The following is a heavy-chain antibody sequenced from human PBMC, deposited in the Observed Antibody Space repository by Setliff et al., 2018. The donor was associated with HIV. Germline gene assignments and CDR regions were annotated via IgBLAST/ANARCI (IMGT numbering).Heavy chain of an antibody. CDR3: AIAMVLRPQVLTVFDY. V-gene: IGHV1-8*01. J-gene: IGHJ4*02. Sequence: ASVKVSCKPSEYSFTSYDINWVRQATGQGLEWMGWMNPNSGNSGYAQKFQSRVTMTRSTSFSTAYLELSSLRSEDTALYYCAIAMVLRPQVLTVFDYWGQGTLVTVSS. D-gene: IGHD2-8*01. CDR1: EYSFTSYD. CDR2: MNPNSGNS.